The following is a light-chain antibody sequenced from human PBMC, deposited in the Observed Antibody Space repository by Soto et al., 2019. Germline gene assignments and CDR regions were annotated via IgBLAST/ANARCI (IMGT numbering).Light chain of an antibody. CDR1: SSDVGNYNF. Sequence: QSALTQPASVSGSPGQSITISCTGTSSDVGNYNFVSWYQHHAGTAPKLIIYQVTNRPSGVSDRFSGSKSGDTASLTISGLQAEDEADYYCTSYTAFSTDILFGGGTMVTVL. CDR2: QVT. J-gene: IGLJ2*01. V-gene: IGLV2-14*01. CDR3: TSYTAFSTDIL.